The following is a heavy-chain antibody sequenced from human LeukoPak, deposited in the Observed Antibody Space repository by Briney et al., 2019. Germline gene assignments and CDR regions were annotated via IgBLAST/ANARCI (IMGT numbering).Heavy chain of an antibody. CDR3: ASPYYYDSSGYPVGY. V-gene: IGHV4-39*07. CDR1: GGSINSSSCY. Sequence: SETLSLTCTVSGGSINSSSCYWGWIRQPPGKGLEWIGSIYYSGSTYYNPSLKSRVTISVDTSKNQFSLKLSSVTAADTAVYYCASPYYYDSSGYPVGYWGQGTLVTVSS. CDR2: IYYSGST. D-gene: IGHD3-22*01. J-gene: IGHJ4*02.